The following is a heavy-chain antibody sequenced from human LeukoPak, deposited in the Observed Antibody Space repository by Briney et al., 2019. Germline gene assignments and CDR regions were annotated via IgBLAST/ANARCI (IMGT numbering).Heavy chain of an antibody. CDR3: AKDSTYYYDSGDAFDI. D-gene: IGHD3-22*01. J-gene: IGHJ3*02. CDR2: ISWNSGSI. CDR1: GFTFDDYA. V-gene: IGHV3-9*01. Sequence: GGSLRLSCAASGFTFDDYAMHWVRHAPGKGLEWVSGISWNSGSIGYADSVKGRFTISRDNAKNSLYLQMNSLRAEDTALYYCAKDSTYYYDSGDAFDIWGQGTMVTVSS.